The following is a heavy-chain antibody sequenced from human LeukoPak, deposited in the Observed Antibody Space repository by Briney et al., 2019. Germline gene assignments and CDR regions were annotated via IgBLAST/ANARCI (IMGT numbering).Heavy chain of an antibody. D-gene: IGHD2-2*01. CDR1: GFTFNSYS. CDR3: ARGTSPTFDY. J-gene: IGHJ4*02. CDR2: ISSSSSFI. V-gene: IGHV3-21*01. Sequence: GGALRLSCAASGFTFNSYSINWVRQAPGRGLEWVSSISSSSSFIYYADSVKGRFTISRDNAKNSLYLQMNSLRDEDTAVYYCARGTSPTFDYWGQGTLVT.